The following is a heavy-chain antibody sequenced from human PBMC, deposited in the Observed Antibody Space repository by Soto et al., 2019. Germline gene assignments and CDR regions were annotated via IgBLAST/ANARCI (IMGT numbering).Heavy chain of an antibody. CDR3: ARGPGYYFDY. CDR1: GFTFSRYA. J-gene: IGHJ4*02. CDR2: VSSNGGST. V-gene: IGHV3-64*01. Sequence: EVQLVESGGGLVQPGGSLRLSCAASGFTFSRYAMHWVRQAPGNGMEYVSAVSSNGGSTYYANSVKGRFTISRDNSKNTLYLQMGSLRAEDMAVYYCARGPGYYFDYWVQGTLVTVSS.